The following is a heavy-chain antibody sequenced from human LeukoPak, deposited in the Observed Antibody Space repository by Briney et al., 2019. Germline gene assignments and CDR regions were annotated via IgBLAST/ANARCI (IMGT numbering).Heavy chain of an antibody. V-gene: IGHV4-38-2*02. J-gene: IGHJ4*02. Sequence: PSETLSLTRTVSGYSISSGYYWGWIRQPPGKRLEWIGSINHSGSTYYDPSLRSRVTISVDTPKNQLSLKLSSVTAAAPAAYSCPRGGPGGSHTAYWGQGTLVTVSS. CDR3: PRGGPGGSHTAY. D-gene: IGHD1-26*01. CDR1: GYSISSGYY. CDR2: INHSGST.